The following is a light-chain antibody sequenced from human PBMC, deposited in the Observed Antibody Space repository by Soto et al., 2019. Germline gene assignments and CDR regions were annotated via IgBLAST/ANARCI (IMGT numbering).Light chain of an antibody. V-gene: IGLV2-8*01. CDR2: EVS. Sequence: QSVLTQPPSASGSPGQSVTISCTGTSSDVGGYNYVSWYQQHPGKAPKFMIYEVSKRPSGVPDRFSGSKSGNTASLTVSGLQAEDEDDYYCSSYAGSNNLVFGTGTKLTVL. J-gene: IGLJ1*01. CDR3: SSYAGSNNLV. CDR1: SSDVGGYNY.